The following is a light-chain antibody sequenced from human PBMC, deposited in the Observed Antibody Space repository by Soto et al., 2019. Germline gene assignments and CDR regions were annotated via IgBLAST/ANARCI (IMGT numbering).Light chain of an antibody. CDR3: QSYSSSLSGHVV. CDR2: GNN. V-gene: IGLV1-40*01. J-gene: IGLJ2*01. CDR1: SSNIGAGYD. Sequence: QSVLTQPPSVSGAPGQRVTISCTGSSSNIGAGYDVHWYQQLPGTAPRLLIYGNNNRPSGVPDRFSGSKSGTSASLAITGIQAEDEADYDCQSYSSSLSGHVVFGGGTKLTVL.